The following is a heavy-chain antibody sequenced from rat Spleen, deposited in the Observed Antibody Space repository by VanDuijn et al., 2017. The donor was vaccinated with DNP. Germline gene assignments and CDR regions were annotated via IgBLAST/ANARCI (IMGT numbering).Heavy chain of an antibody. CDR1: GFSFSYYY. CDR3: ARWKIFNNYLDY. J-gene: IGHJ2*01. CDR2: IGSDGYAP. Sequence: EVQLVESGGGLVQPGRSLKLSCAASGFSFSYYYMVWVRQAPTKGLEGVAYIGSDGYAPYYRDSVKGRFTISRDNAKSTLNLQMDSLRSEDTATYYCARWKIFNNYLDYWGQGVMVTVSS. D-gene: IGHD1-3*01. V-gene: IGHV5-25*01.